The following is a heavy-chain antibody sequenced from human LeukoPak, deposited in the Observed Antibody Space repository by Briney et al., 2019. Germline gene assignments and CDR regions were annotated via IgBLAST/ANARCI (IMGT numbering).Heavy chain of an antibody. CDR2: ISAYNGNT. D-gene: IGHD6-13*01. Sequence: VASVKVSSKPPGYTFTRSGISWVRPAPGQGRERMGWISAYNGNTNYAQKHQGRVTKTTDTSTSTAYMELRSLRSDDTAVYYCARKAAAGTSDAFDIWGQGTMVTVSS. J-gene: IGHJ3*02. CDR1: GYTFTRSG. CDR3: ARKAAAGTSDAFDI. V-gene: IGHV1-18*01.